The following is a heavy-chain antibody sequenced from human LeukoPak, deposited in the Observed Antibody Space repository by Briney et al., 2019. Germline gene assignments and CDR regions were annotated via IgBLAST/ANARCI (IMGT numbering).Heavy chain of an antibody. CDR2: IKSKTDGGTT. CDR3: TTDALYYYDSSGYYPTFDY. Sequence: GGSLRLSCAASGFTFSNAWMSWVRQAPGKGLEWVGRIKSKTDGGTTDYAAPVKGRFTISRDDSKNTLYLQMNSLKTEDTAVYYCTTDALYYYDSSGYYPTFDYWGQGTLVTVSS. J-gene: IGHJ4*02. V-gene: IGHV3-15*01. D-gene: IGHD3-22*01. CDR1: GFTFSNAW.